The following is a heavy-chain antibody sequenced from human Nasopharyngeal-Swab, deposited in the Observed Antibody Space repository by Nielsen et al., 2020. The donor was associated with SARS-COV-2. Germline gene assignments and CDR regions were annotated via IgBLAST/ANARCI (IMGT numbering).Heavy chain of an antibody. D-gene: IGHD6-19*01. J-gene: IGHJ6*02. Sequence: ASVKVSCKASGYSFINNDINWVRQAPGQGLEWMGWINTNTGNPTYAQGFTGRFVFSLDTSVSTAYLQISSLKAEDTAVYYCARVQSIFSSGWYPYYYYGMDVWGQGTTVTVSS. V-gene: IGHV7-4-1*02. CDR1: GYSFINND. CDR3: ARVQSIFSSGWYPYYYYGMDV. CDR2: INTNTGNP.